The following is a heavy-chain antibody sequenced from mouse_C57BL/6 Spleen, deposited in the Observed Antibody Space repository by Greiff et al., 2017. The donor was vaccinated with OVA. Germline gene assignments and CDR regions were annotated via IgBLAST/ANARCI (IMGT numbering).Heavy chain of an antibody. CDR1: GFTFSSYG. D-gene: IGHD2-5*01. CDR2: ISSGGSYT. J-gene: IGHJ2*01. Sequence: EVMLVESGGDLVKPGGSLKLSCAASGFTFSSYGMSWVRQTPDKRLEWVATISSGGSYTYYPDSVKGRFTISRDNAKNTLYLQMSSLKSEDTAMYYCARHSNYPYYFDYWGQGTTLTVSS. CDR3: ARHSNYPYYFDY. V-gene: IGHV5-6*01.